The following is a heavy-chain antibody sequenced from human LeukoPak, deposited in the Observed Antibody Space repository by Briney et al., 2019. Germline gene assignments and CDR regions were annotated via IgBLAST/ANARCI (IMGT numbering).Heavy chain of an antibody. CDR2: ISGNTGAT. Sequence: GGSLRLSCAASGFTFKNFVMTWVRQAPGQGLDWVSAISGNTGATYYADSVKGRFTISRDNSKDTLYLQMNSLRAEDTAVYYCARKWWENWFDSWGQGALVTVSS. J-gene: IGHJ5*01. CDR3: ARKWWENWFDS. V-gene: IGHV3-23*01. D-gene: IGHD2-15*01. CDR1: GFTFKNFV.